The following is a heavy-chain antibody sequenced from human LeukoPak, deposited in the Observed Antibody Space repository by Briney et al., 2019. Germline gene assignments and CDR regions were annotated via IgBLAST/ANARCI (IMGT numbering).Heavy chain of an antibody. CDR1: GFTFSSYA. J-gene: IGHJ4*02. CDR3: AKDLREEYSYGYDHY. CDR2: IRSSGDST. V-gene: IGHV3-23*01. Sequence: GGSLRLSCAASGFTFSSYAMSWVRQAPGKGLEWVSAIRSSGDSTYYADSVKGRFTISRDNSQNTLYLQMNSLRAEDTAVYYCAKDLREEYSYGYDHYWGQGTLVTVSS. D-gene: IGHD5-18*01.